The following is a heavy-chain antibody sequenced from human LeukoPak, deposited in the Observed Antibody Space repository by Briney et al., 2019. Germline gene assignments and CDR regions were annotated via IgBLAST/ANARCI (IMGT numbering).Heavy chain of an antibody. J-gene: IGHJ4*02. CDR1: GGSISSGGYY. CDR2: IYYSGST. CDR3: ARAPTNWNYFDY. D-gene: IGHD1-1*01. Sequence: NPSETLSLTCTVSGGSISSGGYYWSWIRQHPGKGLEWIGYIYYSGSTYYKPSLKSRVTISVDTSKNQFSLKLSSVTAADTAVYYCARAPTNWNYFDYWGQGTLVTVSS. V-gene: IGHV4-31*03.